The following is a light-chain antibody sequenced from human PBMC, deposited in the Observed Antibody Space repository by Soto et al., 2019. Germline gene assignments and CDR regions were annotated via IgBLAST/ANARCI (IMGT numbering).Light chain of an antibody. Sequence: DIQMTQSPSTLSASVGDRVTITCRASQTINDWLAWYQQKPGKVPKLLIYKVSNLESGVPSRFSGSGSGTEFTLTINSLQPDDFATYYCQQYNTFVYTFGQGTKLEIK. CDR2: KVS. CDR3: QQYNTFVYT. J-gene: IGKJ2*01. V-gene: IGKV1-5*03. CDR1: QTINDW.